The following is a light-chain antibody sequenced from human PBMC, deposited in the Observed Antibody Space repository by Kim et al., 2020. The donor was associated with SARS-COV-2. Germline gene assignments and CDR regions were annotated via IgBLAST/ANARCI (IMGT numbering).Light chain of an antibody. J-gene: IGKJ1*01. CDR2: DAT. CDR1: QTINNK. Sequence: SPGERATLSCRASQTINNKLVWYQQKPGQAPRLLIYDATTRATGVPARFIGSGPETDFTLTISSLQSEDFAVYYCQQSHDWPPLTFGQGTKVDIK. CDR3: QQSHDWPPLT. V-gene: IGKV3-15*01.